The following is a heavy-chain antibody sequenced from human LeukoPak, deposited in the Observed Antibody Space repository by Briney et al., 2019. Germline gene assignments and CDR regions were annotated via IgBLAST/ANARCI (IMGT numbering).Heavy chain of an antibody. CDR3: ARDGSSGWYSYYYGMDV. CDR1: GYTFTSYA. Sequence: ASVKVSCKASGYTFTSYAMHWVRQAPGQRLEWMGWINAGNGNTKYSQKFQGRVTITRDTSASTAYMELSSLRSEDTAVYYCARDGSSGWYSYYYGMDVWGQGTTVTVSS. J-gene: IGHJ6*02. CDR2: INAGNGNT. V-gene: IGHV1-3*01. D-gene: IGHD6-19*01.